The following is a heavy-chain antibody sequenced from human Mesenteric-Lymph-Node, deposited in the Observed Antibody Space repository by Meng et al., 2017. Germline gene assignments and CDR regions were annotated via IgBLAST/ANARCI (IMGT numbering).Heavy chain of an antibody. Sequence: VHIQGSGPGLVKPSGTRSLPGEFSGDSVSNTNWGDWLRQSPGKGLEWIGEIHHSGRTNFIASLQSRATISLDESKNQFSLTLTSVTAADTAVYYCARGVGDIRVGFDYWAPGIWSPSPQ. CDR2: IHHSGRT. CDR1: GDSVSNTNW. CDR3: ARGVGDIRVGFDY. V-gene: IGHV4-4*02. J-gene: IGHJ4*02. D-gene: IGHD5-12*01.